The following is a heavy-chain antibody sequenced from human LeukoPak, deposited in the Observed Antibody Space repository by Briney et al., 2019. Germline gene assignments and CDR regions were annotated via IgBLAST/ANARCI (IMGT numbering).Heavy chain of an antibody. J-gene: IGHJ4*02. CDR3: ARVAGTFDY. V-gene: IGHV3-30-3*01. Sequence: GGSLRLSCAASGFTFSSYAMHWVRQAPGKGREWVAVISYDGSNKYYADSVKGRFTISRDNSKNTLYLQMNSLRAEDTAVYCCARVAGTFDYWGQGTLVTVSS. D-gene: IGHD6-19*01. CDR2: ISYDGSNK. CDR1: GFTFSSYA.